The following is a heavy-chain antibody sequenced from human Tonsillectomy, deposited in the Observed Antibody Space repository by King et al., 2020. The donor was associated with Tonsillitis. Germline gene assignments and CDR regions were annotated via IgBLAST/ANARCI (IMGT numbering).Heavy chain of an antibody. J-gene: IGHJ1*01. CDR1: GDTFVGHH. CDR2: INPDSGDT. V-gene: IGHV1-2*02. CDR3: ATFASASGISEGSPYRHFRH. D-gene: IGHD1-26*01. Sequence: VQLVQSGAEVRKPGASVSVSCKASGDTFVGHHVHWVRQAPGQGLDWMGWINPDSGDTIFASKSLGRVTITVTKDTSISTAYLGLNSLRPDDTAVYYVATFASASGISEGSPYRHFRHWGQGTLVTVSS.